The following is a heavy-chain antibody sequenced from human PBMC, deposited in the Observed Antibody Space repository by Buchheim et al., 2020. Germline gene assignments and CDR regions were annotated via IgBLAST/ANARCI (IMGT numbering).Heavy chain of an antibody. D-gene: IGHD2-15*01. J-gene: IGHJ4*02. V-gene: IGHV3-30*18. CDR2: ISYDGSNK. CDR3: AKDGRGYPFDY. Sequence: QVQLVESGGGVVQPGRSLRLSCAASGFTFSSYGMHWVRQAPGKGLEWVAVISYDGSNKYYADSVKGRFTISRDTSKNTLYLQMNSLRAEDTAVYYCAKDGRGYPFDYWGQGTL. CDR1: GFTFSSYG.